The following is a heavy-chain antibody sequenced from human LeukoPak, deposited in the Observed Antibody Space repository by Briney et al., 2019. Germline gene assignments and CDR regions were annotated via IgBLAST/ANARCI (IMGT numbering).Heavy chain of an antibody. D-gene: IGHD3-9*01. CDR1: EFTFSDYY. CDR3: AKDMSRDDWLLYSPFDY. V-gene: IGHV3-11*01. CDR2: ISSGGGTR. J-gene: IGHJ4*02. Sequence: PGGSLRLSCAASEFTFSDYYMNWIRQAPGKGLEWVSYISSGGGTRSYADSVKGRFTISRDNAKNSLYLQMNSLRAEDMALYYCAKDMSRDDWLLYSPFDYWGQGTLVTVSS.